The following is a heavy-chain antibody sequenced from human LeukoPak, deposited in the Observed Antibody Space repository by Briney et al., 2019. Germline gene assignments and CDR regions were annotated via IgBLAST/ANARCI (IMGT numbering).Heavy chain of an antibody. CDR3: ASSQMTTGGYYFDY. Sequence: SQTLSLTCTVSGGSISSSSYYWGWIRQPPGKGLEWIGYIYHSGSTYYNPSLKSRVTISVDRSKNQFSLKLSSVTAADTAVYYCASSQMTTGGYYFDYWGHGTLVTVSS. D-gene: IGHD4-17*01. CDR1: GGSISSSSYY. V-gene: IGHV4-30-2*01. CDR2: IYHSGST. J-gene: IGHJ4*01.